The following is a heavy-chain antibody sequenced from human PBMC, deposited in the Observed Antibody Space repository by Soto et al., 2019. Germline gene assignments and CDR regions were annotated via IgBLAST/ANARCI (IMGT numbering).Heavy chain of an antibody. D-gene: IGHD5-12*01. CDR1: GVTFSSYA. V-gene: IGHV1-69*13. J-gene: IGHJ4*02. CDR2: IIPIFGTA. Sequence: SVNVSCKASGVTFSSYAISWVLQAPGQGLEWMGGIIPIFGTANYAQKFQGRVTITADESTSTAYMELSSLRSEDTAVYYCAGEVATITAPTVVNPDSCYWGQGTLVTVSS. CDR3: AGEVATITAPTVVNPDSCY.